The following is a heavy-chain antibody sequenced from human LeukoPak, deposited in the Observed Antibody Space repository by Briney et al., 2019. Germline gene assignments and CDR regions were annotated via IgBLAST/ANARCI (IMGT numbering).Heavy chain of an antibody. Sequence: GGSLRLSCAASGVTFSSYAMSWVRQAPGKGLEWVSSISSGGGSTYYADSVRGRFTISRDNSKNTLYLQMNSLRAEDTAVYYCAKEAGGIAVAGLAYWGQGSLATVSS. J-gene: IGHJ4*02. CDR1: GVTFSSYA. D-gene: IGHD6-19*01. CDR3: AKEAGGIAVAGLAY. CDR2: ISSGGGST. V-gene: IGHV3-23*01.